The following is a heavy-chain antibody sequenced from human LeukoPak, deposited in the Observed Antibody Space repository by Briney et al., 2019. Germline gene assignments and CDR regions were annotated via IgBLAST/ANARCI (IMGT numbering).Heavy chain of an antibody. V-gene: IGHV1-8*01. J-gene: IGHJ5*02. CDR3: ARGKWFGELRAYWFDP. Sequence: ASVKVSCKASGYTFTSYDTNWVRQATGQGLEWMGWMNPNSGNTGYAQKFQGRATMTRNTSISTAYMELSSLRSEDTAVYYCARGKWFGELRAYWFDPWGQGTLVTVSA. CDR2: MNPNSGNT. D-gene: IGHD3-10*01. CDR1: GYTFTSYD.